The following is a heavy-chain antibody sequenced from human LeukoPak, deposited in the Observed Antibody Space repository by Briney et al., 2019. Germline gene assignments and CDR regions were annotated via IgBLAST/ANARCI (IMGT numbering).Heavy chain of an antibody. CDR1: GFTVSSNY. D-gene: IGHD1-26*01. Sequence: GGSLRLSCAASGFTVSSNYMSWVRLAPGKGLEWVSVIYSGGSTYYADSVKGRFTISRDNSKNTLYLQMNSLRAEDTAVYYCAKYWSYYAFDYWGQGTLVTVSS. CDR2: IYSGGST. J-gene: IGHJ4*02. V-gene: IGHV3-53*01. CDR3: AKYWSYYAFDY.